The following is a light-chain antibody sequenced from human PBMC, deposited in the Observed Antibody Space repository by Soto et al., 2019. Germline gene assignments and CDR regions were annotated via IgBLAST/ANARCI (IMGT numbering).Light chain of an antibody. Sequence: IQMTQSPSTLSASVGDRVTITCRASQSISSWLAWYQQKPGKATKLLIYKAASLESGVPSRFSGSGSGTEFTLTISSLQPDDVATYYCQQYNSYSWTFGQGTKVEIK. CDR3: QQYNSYSWT. V-gene: IGKV1-5*03. J-gene: IGKJ1*01. CDR2: KAA. CDR1: QSISSW.